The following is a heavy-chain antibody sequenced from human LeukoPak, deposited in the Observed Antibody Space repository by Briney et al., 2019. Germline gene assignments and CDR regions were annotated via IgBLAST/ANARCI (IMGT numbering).Heavy chain of an antibody. CDR3: ARDLIHGGLDAFDI. V-gene: IGHV4-34*01. Sequence: PSETLSLTCAVYGGSFSGYYWSWIRQPPGKGLEWIGEINHSGSTNYNPSLKSRVPISVDTSKNQFSLKLSSVTAADTAVYYCARDLIHGGLDAFDIWGQGTMVTVSS. CDR1: GGSFSGYY. D-gene: IGHD3/OR15-3a*01. CDR2: INHSGST. J-gene: IGHJ3*02.